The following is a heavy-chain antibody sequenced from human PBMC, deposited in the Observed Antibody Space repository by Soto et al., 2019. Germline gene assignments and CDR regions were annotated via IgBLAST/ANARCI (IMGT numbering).Heavy chain of an antibody. CDR3: ARTPGVITVISAFDP. CDR1: GFTLKKRA. D-gene: IGHD3-22*01. Sequence: PGGSLGLACIASGFTLKKRALAWVRQAPAKGLEWVSAISGSGSSTYDSDSVKGRFTISRDNSNNTLYLPMNSLRAEATAIYYCARTPGVITVISAFDPWGQGTPVTVSS. V-gene: IGHV3-23*01. J-gene: IGHJ5*02. CDR2: ISGSGSST.